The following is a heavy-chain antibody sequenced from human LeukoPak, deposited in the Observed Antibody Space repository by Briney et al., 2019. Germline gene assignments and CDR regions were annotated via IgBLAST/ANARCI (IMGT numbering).Heavy chain of an antibody. CDR2: IYYSGST. J-gene: IGHJ6*02. CDR1: GGSISSYY. D-gene: IGHD5-12*01. Sequence: PSETLTLTRTVSGGSISSYYWSWIRQPPGKGPEWIGYIYYSGSTNYNPSLKSRVTISVDTSKNQFSLKLSSVTAADTAVYYCASSRGLYYYYGMDVWGQGTTVTVSS. CDR3: ASSRGLYYYYGMDV. V-gene: IGHV4-59*01.